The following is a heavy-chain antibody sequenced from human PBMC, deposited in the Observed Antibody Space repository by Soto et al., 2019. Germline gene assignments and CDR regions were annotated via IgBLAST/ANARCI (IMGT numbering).Heavy chain of an antibody. CDR1: GFTFSSYG. J-gene: IGHJ6*02. CDR3: AKDRGGSYPEAYYYYGMDV. Sequence: GGSLRLSCEASGFTFSSYGMHWVRQAPGKGLEWVAVISYHGTTQYYADSVKGRFTISRDNSKNTPYLQMNSLRADDTAVFFCAKDRGGSYPEAYYYYGMDVWGQGTTVTVSS. D-gene: IGHD1-26*01. CDR2: ISYHGTTQ. V-gene: IGHV3-30*18.